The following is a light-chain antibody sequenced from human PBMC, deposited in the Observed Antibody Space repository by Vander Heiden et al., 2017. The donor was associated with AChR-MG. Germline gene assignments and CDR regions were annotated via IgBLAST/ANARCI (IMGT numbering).Light chain of an antibody. J-gene: IGKJ5*01. CDR1: QSLLHSNGYNY. Sequence: DIVMTQSPLSLPVTPGEPASISCRSSQSLLHSNGYNYLAWYLQKPGQSPQLLIYFGSTLDCGVPDRFSGSGSGTDFTLKISRVEAEDVGAYYCKQDLRAPSFGQGTRLEIK. CDR3: KQDLRAPS. V-gene: IGKV2-28*01. CDR2: FGS.